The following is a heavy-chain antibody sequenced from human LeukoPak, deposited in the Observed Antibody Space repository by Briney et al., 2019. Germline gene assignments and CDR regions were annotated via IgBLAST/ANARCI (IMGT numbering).Heavy chain of an antibody. CDR1: GGTFSSYA. J-gene: IGHJ5*02. V-gene: IGHV1-69*05. D-gene: IGHD6-13*01. Sequence: ASVKVSCKASGGTFSSYAISWVRQAPGQGLEWMGRIIPIFGTANYAQKFQGRVTITTDESTSTAYMELSSLRSEDTAVYYCARDRYSRSWTSPFDRWGQGTLVTVSS. CDR3: ARDRYSRSWTSPFDR. CDR2: IIPIFGTA.